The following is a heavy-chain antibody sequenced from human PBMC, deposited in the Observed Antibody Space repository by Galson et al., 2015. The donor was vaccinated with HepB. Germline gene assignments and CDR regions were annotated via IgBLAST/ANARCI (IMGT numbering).Heavy chain of an antibody. Sequence: SVKVSCKVSGYTLTELSMHWVRQAPGKGLEWMGGFDPEDGETIYAQKFQGRVTMTEDTSTDTAYMELSSLRSEDTAVYYCATVPGGLRITGTSFDYWGQGTLVTVSS. V-gene: IGHV1-24*01. CDR2: FDPEDGET. CDR3: ATVPGGLRITGTSFDY. D-gene: IGHD1-20*01. J-gene: IGHJ4*02. CDR1: GYTLTELS.